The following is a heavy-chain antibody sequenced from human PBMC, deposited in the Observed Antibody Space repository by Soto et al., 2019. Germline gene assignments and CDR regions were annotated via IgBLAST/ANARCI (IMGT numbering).Heavy chain of an antibody. CDR3: ARLFDY. J-gene: IGHJ4*02. CDR2: IYHSGVT. V-gene: IGHV4-39*01. Sequence: QLQLQESGPGLVKPSETLSLTCTVSGGSISSNGYYWGWIRQPPGKGLEWIGNIYHSGVTYYNPSLKSRVTISVDTYRNQFSLKLNSMTAADTAVYYCARLFDYWGQGKLVTVSS. CDR1: GGSISSNGYY.